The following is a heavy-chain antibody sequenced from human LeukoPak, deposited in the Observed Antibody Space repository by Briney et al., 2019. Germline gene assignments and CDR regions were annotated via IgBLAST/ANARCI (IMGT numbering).Heavy chain of an antibody. CDR3: ARGRYGDQRVDRGY. CDR2: ISSSSSYI. D-gene: IGHD4-17*01. J-gene: IGHJ4*02. V-gene: IGHV3-21*01. Sequence: NWVRQAXXXXLEWVSSISSSSSYIYYADSVKGRFTISRDNAKNSLYLQVNSLRTEDTAVYYCARGRYGDQRVDRGYWGQGTLVTVSS.